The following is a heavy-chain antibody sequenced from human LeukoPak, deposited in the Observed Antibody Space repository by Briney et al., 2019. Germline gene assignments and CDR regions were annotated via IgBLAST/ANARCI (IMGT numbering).Heavy chain of an antibody. CDR2: ISYDGSNK. CDR1: GFTFSSYG. V-gene: IGHV3-30*18. Sequence: GGSLRLSCAASGFTFSSYGMHWVRQAPGKGLEWVAVISYDGSNKYYADSVKGRFTISRYNSKTTLYLHMNSLRPADTAVYYCAKDLSDDYSFDYWGQGTLVTVSS. D-gene: IGHD4-11*01. J-gene: IGHJ4*02. CDR3: AKDLSDDYSFDY.